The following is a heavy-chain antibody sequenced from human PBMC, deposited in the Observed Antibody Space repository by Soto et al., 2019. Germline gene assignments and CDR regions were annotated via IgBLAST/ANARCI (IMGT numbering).Heavy chain of an antibody. D-gene: IGHD3-3*01. Sequence: ASVKVSCKTSGYTFTNYVVDWVRQAPGRGLEWMGWINSGNGNTKYSEKFQGRVTITRDTSASTAYMELNSLTSEDTAVYYCARGLTIFGVVIGYWGQGTLVTVSS. J-gene: IGHJ4*02. V-gene: IGHV1-3*01. CDR3: ARGLTIFGVVIGY. CDR2: INSGNGNT. CDR1: GYTFTNYV.